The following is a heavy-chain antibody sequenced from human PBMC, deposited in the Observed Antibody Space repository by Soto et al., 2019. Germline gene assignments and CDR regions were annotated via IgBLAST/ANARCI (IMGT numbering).Heavy chain of an antibody. Sequence: GGSLRLSFAASGFTFSSYAMSWVRQAPGKGLEGVAAISGSGGSTYYADSVKGRFTISRDNSKNTLYLQMNSLRAEDTAVYYCAKAHYDFWSGYYLGSDFDYWGQGTLVTVSS. CDR1: GFTFSSYA. CDR2: ISGSGGST. J-gene: IGHJ4*02. CDR3: AKAHYDFWSGYYLGSDFDY. V-gene: IGHV3-23*01. D-gene: IGHD3-3*01.